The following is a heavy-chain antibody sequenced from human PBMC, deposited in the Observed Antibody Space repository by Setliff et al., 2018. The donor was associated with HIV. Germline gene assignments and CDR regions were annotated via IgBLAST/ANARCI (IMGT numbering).Heavy chain of an antibody. CDR2: MNIGGTA. CDR3: ARLGRAIDDGGSSLRLDF. D-gene: IGHD2-21*01. Sequence: PSETLSLTCSVSGVSVNDSLSFWSWVRQSPGRGLEWIGNMNIGGTAYNNLSLQDRLTISIDTSRSLFSLTLRSVTTADTATYFCARLGRAIDDGGSSLRLDFWGQGMLVTVSS. J-gene: IGHJ4*02. CDR1: GVSVNDSLSF. V-gene: IGHV4-39*01.